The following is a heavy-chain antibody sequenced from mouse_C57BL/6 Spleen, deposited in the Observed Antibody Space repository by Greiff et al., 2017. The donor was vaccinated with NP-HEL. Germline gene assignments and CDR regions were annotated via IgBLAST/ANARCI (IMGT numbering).Heavy chain of an antibody. Sequence: EVMLVESGGGLVQPKGSLKLSCAASGFSFNTYAMNWVRQAPGKGLEWVARIRSKSNNYATYYADSVKDRFTISRDDSESMLYLQMNNLKTEDTAMYYCVRQGYGSSSYAMDYWGQGTSVTVSS. CDR1: GFSFNTYA. J-gene: IGHJ4*01. D-gene: IGHD1-1*01. CDR3: VRQGYGSSSYAMDY. V-gene: IGHV10-1*01. CDR2: IRSKSNNYAT.